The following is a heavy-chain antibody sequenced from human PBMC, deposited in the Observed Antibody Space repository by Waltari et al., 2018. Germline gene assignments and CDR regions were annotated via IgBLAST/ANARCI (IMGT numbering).Heavy chain of an antibody. D-gene: IGHD3-22*01. CDR2: ISYEGSNQ. V-gene: IGHV3-30*18. CDR1: GFTFSACG. CDR3: AKGGLASTYYYSPMDV. Sequence: QVHLAESGGGVVQPGRSLRLSCVTGGFTFSACGMPWVRQTPGKGLEWVAMISYEGSNQYYADSVKGRFTISRDNFKHTLYLQISSLTTNDTGVYYCAKGGLASTYYYSPMDVWGHGTSVTVSS. J-gene: IGHJ6*02.